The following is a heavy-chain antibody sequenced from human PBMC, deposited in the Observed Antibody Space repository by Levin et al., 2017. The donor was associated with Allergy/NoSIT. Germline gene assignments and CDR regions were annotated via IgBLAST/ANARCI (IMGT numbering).Heavy chain of an antibody. J-gene: IGHJ3*02. V-gene: IGHV3-9*01. D-gene: IGHD1-7*01. CDR3: AKSGLTGTVDCAFDI. CDR2: ISWNSGSI. Sequence: LSLTCAASGFTFDDYAMHWVRQAPGKGLEWVSGISWNSGSIGYADSVKGRFTISRDNAKNSLYLQMSSLRAEDTALYYCAKSGLTGTVDCAFDIWGQGTMVTVSS. CDR1: GFTFDDYA.